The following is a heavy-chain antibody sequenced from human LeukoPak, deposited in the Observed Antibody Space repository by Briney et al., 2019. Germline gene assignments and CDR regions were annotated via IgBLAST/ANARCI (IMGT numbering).Heavy chain of an antibody. CDR1: GFTFSSYA. V-gene: IGHV3-23*01. J-gene: IGHJ4*02. Sequence: PGGSLRLSCAASGFTFSSYAMSWVRQAPGKGLEWVSAISGSGGSTYYADSVKGRFTISRDNSKNSLYLQMNSLRDEDTAVYYCARDHHYGSGSYKVDYWGQGTLVTVSS. D-gene: IGHD3-10*01. CDR3: ARDHHYGSGSYKVDY. CDR2: ISGSGGST.